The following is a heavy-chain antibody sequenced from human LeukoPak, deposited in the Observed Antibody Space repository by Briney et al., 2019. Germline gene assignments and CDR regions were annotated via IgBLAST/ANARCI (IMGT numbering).Heavy chain of an antibody. CDR1: GGSISSYY. Sequence: PSETLSLTCTVSGGSISSYYWSWIRQPAGKGLEWIGRIYIAGSTNYNPSLKSRVTMSVDTSKNQFSLKLSSVTAADTAVYYCARVFVRYFDWLSPRLDAFDIWGQGTMVTVSS. CDR3: ARVFVRYFDWLSPRLDAFDI. V-gene: IGHV4-4*07. CDR2: IYIAGST. D-gene: IGHD3-9*01. J-gene: IGHJ3*02.